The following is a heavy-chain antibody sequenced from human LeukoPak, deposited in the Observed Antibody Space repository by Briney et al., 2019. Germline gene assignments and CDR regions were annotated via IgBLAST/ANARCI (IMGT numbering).Heavy chain of an antibody. V-gene: IGHV4-34*01. CDR2: INHSGST. Sequence: SETLSLTCAVYGGSFSGYYWSWIRQPPGKGLEWIGEINHSGSTNYNPSLKSRVTISVDTSKNQFSLKLSSVTAEDTAVYYCARGPYSSNWYVDYWGQGTLVTVAS. CDR1: GGSFSGYY. J-gene: IGHJ4*02. CDR3: ARGPYSSNWYVDY. D-gene: IGHD6-13*01.